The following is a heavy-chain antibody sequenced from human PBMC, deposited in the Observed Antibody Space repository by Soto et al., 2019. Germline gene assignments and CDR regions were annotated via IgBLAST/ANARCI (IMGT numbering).Heavy chain of an antibody. Sequence: QVQLVESGGGVVQPGRSLRLSCAASGFTFSSYGMRWVRQAPGKGLEWVAVIWYDGSNKYYADSVKGRFTISRDNSKNTLYLQMNSLRAEDTAVYYCARDNSSSWYGQTNWFDPWGQGTLVTVSS. CDR1: GFTFSSYG. J-gene: IGHJ5*02. V-gene: IGHV3-33*01. D-gene: IGHD6-13*01. CDR3: ARDNSSSWYGQTNWFDP. CDR2: IWYDGSNK.